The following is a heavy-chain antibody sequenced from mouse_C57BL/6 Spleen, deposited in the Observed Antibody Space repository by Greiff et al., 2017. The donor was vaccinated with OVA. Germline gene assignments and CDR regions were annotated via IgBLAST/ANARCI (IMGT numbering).Heavy chain of an antibody. J-gene: IGHJ3*01. CDR3: AAASLFAY. D-gene: IGHD6-1*01. CDR2: ISPGDGDT. Sequence: QVQLQQSGPDLVKPGASVKISCKASGYAFSSSWMNWVKQRPGKGLEWIGRISPGDGDTNYNGKFKGKATLNADKSSSTAYMQLSSLTSEDSAVYFCAAASLFAYWGQGTLVTVSA. V-gene: IGHV1-82*01. CDR1: GYAFSSSW.